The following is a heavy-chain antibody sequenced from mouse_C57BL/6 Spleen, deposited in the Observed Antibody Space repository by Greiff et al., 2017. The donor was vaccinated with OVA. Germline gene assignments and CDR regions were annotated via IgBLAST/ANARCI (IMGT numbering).Heavy chain of an antibody. CDR3: TIITTVVEGY. V-gene: IGHV14-4*01. Sequence: EVKLVESGAELVRPGASVKLSCTASGFNIKDDYMHWGKQRPEQGLEWIGWIDPENGDTEYASKFQGKATITADTSSNTAYLQLSSLTSEDTAVYYCTIITTVVEGYWGQGTTLTVSS. D-gene: IGHD1-1*01. CDR2: IDPENGDT. CDR1: GFNIKDDY. J-gene: IGHJ2*01.